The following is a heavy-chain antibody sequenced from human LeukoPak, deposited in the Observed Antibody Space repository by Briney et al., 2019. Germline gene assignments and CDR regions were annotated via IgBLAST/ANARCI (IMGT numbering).Heavy chain of an antibody. V-gene: IGHV3-30*18. Sequence: PGRSLRLSCAASGFTFSSYGLHWVRQAPGKGLEWVAVISYDGSNKYYADSVKGRFTISRDNSKNTLYLQMNSLRAEDTAVYYCAKFLSGSYPDAFDIWGQGTMVTVSS. D-gene: IGHD1-26*01. J-gene: IGHJ3*02. CDR3: AKFLSGSYPDAFDI. CDR1: GFTFSSYG. CDR2: ISYDGSNK.